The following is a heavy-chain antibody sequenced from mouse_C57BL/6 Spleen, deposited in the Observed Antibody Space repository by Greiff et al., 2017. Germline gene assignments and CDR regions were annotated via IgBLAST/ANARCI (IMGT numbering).Heavy chain of an antibody. CDR1: GFTFSDYG. CDR2: ISSGSSTI. D-gene: IGHD1-1*01. J-gene: IGHJ2*01. Sequence: EVQVVESGGGLVKPGGSLKLSCAASGFTFSDYGMHWVRQAPEKGLEWVAYISSGSSTIYYADTVKGRFTISRDNAKNTLFLQMTSLSSEDTAMYYCARGYYGSSFYYFDYWGQGTTLTVSS. CDR3: ARGYYGSSFYYFDY. V-gene: IGHV5-17*01.